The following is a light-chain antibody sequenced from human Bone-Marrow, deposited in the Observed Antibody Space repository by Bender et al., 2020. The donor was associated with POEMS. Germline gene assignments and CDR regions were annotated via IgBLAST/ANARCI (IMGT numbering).Light chain of an antibody. Sequence: QSVLTQPPSVSAAPGQKVTISCSGSSSNIGNNYVSWYQRFPGTAPKLLISENSKRPSGITDRFSGSKSGTSATLGMTGLQPGEEADYYCWSYAGSGTLWVFGGGTKLTVL. J-gene: IGLJ3*02. V-gene: IGLV1-51*02. CDR2: ENS. CDR3: WSYAGSGTLWV. CDR1: SSNIGNNY.